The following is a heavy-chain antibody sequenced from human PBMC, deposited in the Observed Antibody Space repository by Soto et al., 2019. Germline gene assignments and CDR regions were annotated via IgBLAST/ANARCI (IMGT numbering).Heavy chain of an antibody. CDR2: ISSNGGST. D-gene: IGHD3-10*01. CDR1: GFTFSSYA. V-gene: IGHV3-64*01. CDR3: ARRGYYYYYMDV. Sequence: GGSLGLSCAASGFTFSSYAMHWVRQAPGKGLEYVSAISSNGGSTYYANSVKGRFTISRDNSKNTLYLQMGSLRAEDMAVYYCARRGYYYYYMDVWGKGTTVTVSS. J-gene: IGHJ6*03.